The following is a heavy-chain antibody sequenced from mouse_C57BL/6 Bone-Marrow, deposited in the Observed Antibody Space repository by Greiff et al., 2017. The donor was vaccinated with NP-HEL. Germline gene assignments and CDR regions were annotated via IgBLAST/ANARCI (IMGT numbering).Heavy chain of an antibody. Sequence: VQLKQSGPELVKPGASVKISCKASGYTFTDYYMNWVKQSHGKSLEWIGDINPNTGGTSYNQKFKGKATLTVDKSSSTAYMELRSLTSEDSAVYYCARLGYSNYVDYFDYWGQGTTLTVSS. J-gene: IGHJ2*01. CDR3: ARLGYSNYVDYFDY. CDR1: GYTFTDYY. V-gene: IGHV1-26*01. CDR2: INPNTGGT. D-gene: IGHD2-5*01.